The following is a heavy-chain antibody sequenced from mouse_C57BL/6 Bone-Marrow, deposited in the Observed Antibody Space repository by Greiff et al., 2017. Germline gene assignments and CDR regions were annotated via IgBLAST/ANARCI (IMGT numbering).Heavy chain of an antibody. CDR3: ARPLYAWFAY. V-gene: IGHV1-59*01. Sequence: QVQLKQPGAELVRPGTSVKLSCKASGYTFTSYWMHWVKQRPGQGLEWIGVIDPSASYTNYNQKFKGKATLTVDTSSSTAYMQRSSLTSEDSAVYYCARPLYAWFAYWGQGTLVTVSA. CDR2: IDPSASYT. J-gene: IGHJ3*01. CDR1: GYTFTSYW.